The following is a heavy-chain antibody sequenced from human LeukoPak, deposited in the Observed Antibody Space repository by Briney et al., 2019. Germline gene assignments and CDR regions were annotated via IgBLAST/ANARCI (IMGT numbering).Heavy chain of an antibody. CDR3: AKGTGGRSVVTTPGHAFDI. Sequence: PGGSLRLSCAASGFTFSSYAMSWVRQAPGKGLEWVSAISGSGGSTYYADSVKGRFTISRGNSKNTLYLQMNSLRAEDTAVYYCAKGTGGRSVVTTPGHAFDIWGQGTMVTVSS. D-gene: IGHD3-22*01. CDR2: ISGSGGST. J-gene: IGHJ3*02. V-gene: IGHV3-23*01. CDR1: GFTFSSYA.